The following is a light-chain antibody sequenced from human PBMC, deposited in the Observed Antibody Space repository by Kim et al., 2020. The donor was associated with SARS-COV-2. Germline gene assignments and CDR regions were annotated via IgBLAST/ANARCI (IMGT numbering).Light chain of an antibody. CDR3: AVCDDSLNGWV. Sequence: GQTAIISCSGCRSNIGSNAVNWYHQLPGTPPKLRIYDNDKRPSGVPDRFSGSKSGNSASLAISGLRSDDDADYYCAVCDDSLNGWVFGGGTQLTVL. CDR2: DND. V-gene: IGLV1-44*01. J-gene: IGLJ3*02. CDR1: RSNIGSNA.